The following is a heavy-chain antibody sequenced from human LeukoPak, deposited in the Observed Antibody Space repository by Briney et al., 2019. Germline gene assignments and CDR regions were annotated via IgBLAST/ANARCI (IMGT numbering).Heavy chain of an antibody. D-gene: IGHD3-16*02. CDR1: GYTFTSYG. J-gene: IGHJ6*03. Sequence: GASVKVSCKASGYTFTSYGISWVRQAPGQGLEWMGWISAYNGNTNYAQKFQGRVTMTEDTSTDTAYMELSSLRSEDTAVYYCARGPELRLGELSLPLYYYYYYMDVWGKGTTVTVSS. V-gene: IGHV1-18*01. CDR2: ISAYNGNT. CDR3: ARGPELRLGELSLPLYYYYYYMDV.